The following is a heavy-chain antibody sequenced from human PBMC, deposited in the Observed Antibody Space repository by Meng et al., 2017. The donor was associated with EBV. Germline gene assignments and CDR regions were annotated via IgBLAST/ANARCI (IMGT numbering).Heavy chain of an antibody. CDR3: AKSSSSTPGVVDS. J-gene: IGHJ4*02. CDR2: IYDGGTT. D-gene: IGHD6-6*01. Sequence: QVQLQESGPGLVKPSATLPLTCTVSGASVSGGTFHWSWIRQPPGKELEWIGYIYDGGTTIYNPSLKSRVTIFLDTSRNQFSLGLRSVTTADTAVYYCAKSSSSTPGVVDSWGQGTLVTVSS. V-gene: IGHV4-61*01. CDR1: GASVSGGTFH.